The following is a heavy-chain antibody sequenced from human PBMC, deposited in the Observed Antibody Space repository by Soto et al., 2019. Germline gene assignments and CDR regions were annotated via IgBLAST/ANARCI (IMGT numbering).Heavy chain of an antibody. CDR2: IWYDGSNK. D-gene: IGHD6-6*01. J-gene: IGHJ6*02. CDR1: GFTFSSYG. CDR3: ARDREYSSSSGGYYYYGMDV. V-gene: IGHV3-33*01. Sequence: GGSLRLSCAASGFTFSSYGMHWVRQAPGRGLEWVAVIWYDGSNKYYADSVKGRFTISRDNSKNTLYLQMNSLRAEDTAVYYCARDREYSSSSGGYYYYGMDVWGQGTTVTSP.